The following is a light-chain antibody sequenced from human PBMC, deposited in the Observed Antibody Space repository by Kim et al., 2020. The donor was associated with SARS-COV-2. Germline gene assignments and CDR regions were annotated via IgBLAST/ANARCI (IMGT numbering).Light chain of an antibody. J-gene: IGLJ2*01. Sequence: QAVVTQEPSLTVSPGGTVTLTCDSSTGAVTSGHYPYWFQQNPGQAPKTLIYDTFNKHSWTPARFSGSLLGGKAALTLSGAQPEDEADYYCSLSYSGDVVFGGGTQLTVL. V-gene: IGLV7-46*01. CDR1: TGAVTSGHY. CDR3: SLSYSGDVV. CDR2: DTF.